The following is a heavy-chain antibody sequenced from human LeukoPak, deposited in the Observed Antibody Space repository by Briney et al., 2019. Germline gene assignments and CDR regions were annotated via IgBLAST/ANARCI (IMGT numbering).Heavy chain of an antibody. D-gene: IGHD6-19*01. V-gene: IGHV3-30*18. J-gene: IGHJ4*02. CDR2: ISYDGSNK. Sequence: QPGGSLRLSCAASGFIFSNYGMHWVRQAPGKGLEWVAVISYDGSNKYYADSVKGRFTISRDNSKNTLYLQMNSLRAEDTAVYYCANSYSSGWYYFDYWGQGTLVTVSS. CDR1: GFIFSNYG. CDR3: ANSYSSGWYYFDY.